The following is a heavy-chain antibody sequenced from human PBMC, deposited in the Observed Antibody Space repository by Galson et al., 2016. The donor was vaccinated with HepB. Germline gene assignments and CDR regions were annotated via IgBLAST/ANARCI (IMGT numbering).Heavy chain of an antibody. V-gene: IGHV1-18*04. CDR1: GYRFPTYG. CDR3: ARDVQFRLDY. J-gene: IGHJ4*02. D-gene: IGHD5-24*01. CDR2: ISANSGNT. Sequence: SVKVSCKVSGYRFPTYGISWVRQAPGQGLERLGWISANSGNTYYAQKFQDRVTMTRDTSASTVYMDLRSLRSDDTAVYYCARDVQFRLDYWGQGTLVTVSS.